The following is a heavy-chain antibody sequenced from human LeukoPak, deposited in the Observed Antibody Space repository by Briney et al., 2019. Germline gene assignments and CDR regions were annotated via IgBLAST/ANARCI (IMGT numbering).Heavy chain of an antibody. CDR3: ARVVSGWYNWFDP. Sequence: ASVKVSCKASGGTFSSYAISWVRQAPGQGLEWMGWISAYNGNTNYAQKLQGRVTMTTDTSTSTAYMELRSLRSDDTAVYYCARVVSGWYNWFDPWGQGTLVTVSS. D-gene: IGHD6-19*01. J-gene: IGHJ5*02. V-gene: IGHV1-18*01. CDR2: ISAYNGNT. CDR1: GGTFSSYA.